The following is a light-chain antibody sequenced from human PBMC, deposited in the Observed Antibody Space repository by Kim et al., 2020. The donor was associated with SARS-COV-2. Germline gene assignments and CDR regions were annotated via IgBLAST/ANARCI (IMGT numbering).Light chain of an antibody. CDR2: WAS. J-gene: IGKJ2*01. V-gene: IGKV4-1*01. CDR1: QSVLYSSSNKNY. Sequence: RATINCKSSQSVLYSSSNKNYLALFQQKPGQPPKLLFHWASTRESGVPARFSGSGSGTDFTLTISSLQAEDVAVYYCQQYYSTPYTFGQGTKLEIK. CDR3: QQYYSTPYT.